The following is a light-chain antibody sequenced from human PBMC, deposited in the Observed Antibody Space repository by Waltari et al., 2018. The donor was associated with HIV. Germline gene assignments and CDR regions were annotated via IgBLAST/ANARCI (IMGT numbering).Light chain of an antibody. CDR1: HSVTSH. CDR3: QQYNHWPPYT. J-gene: IGKJ2*01. Sequence: VMTQSPATLSVSPGERAPLSCRASHSVTSHLAWDQHNAGQAPRLLIYGASTRATGVPARFSGSGSGTEFTLNISSLQSEDVAVYYCQQYNHWPPYTFGQGTKLEIK. CDR2: GAS. V-gene: IGKV3-15*01.